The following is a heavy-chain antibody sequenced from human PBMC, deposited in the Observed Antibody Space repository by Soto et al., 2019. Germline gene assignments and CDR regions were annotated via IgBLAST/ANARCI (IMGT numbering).Heavy chain of an antibody. CDR2: IYWDDDK. CDR1: GFSLTGSGVG. Sequence: QITLKESGPPLVKPTQTLTLTCTFSGFSLTGSGVGVGWIRQPPGKALEWLALIYWDDDKRYSPSLKSRLTITKDTSKNQVALTGTNMDPVDTATYYCARFLWSDTSLYYFDYWGQGTLVTVSS. D-gene: IGHD3-3*01. V-gene: IGHV2-5*02. J-gene: IGHJ4*02. CDR3: ARFLWSDTSLYYFDY.